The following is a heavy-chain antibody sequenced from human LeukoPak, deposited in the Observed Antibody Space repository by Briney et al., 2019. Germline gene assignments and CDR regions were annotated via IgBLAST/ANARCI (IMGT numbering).Heavy chain of an antibody. J-gene: IGHJ6*03. CDR2: ISSSGTTP. Sequence: PGGSLRLSCAASGFNLRSYEMNWVRQAPGKGLEWVSFISSSGTTPYYADSVKGRFTISRDNSKNTLYMQMNSLRAEDTAVYYCAKDDSPGDSSSWYDYYYYYYMDVWGKGTTVTVSS. D-gene: IGHD6-13*01. CDR1: GFNLRSYE. CDR3: AKDDSPGDSSSWYDYYYYYYMDV. V-gene: IGHV3-48*03.